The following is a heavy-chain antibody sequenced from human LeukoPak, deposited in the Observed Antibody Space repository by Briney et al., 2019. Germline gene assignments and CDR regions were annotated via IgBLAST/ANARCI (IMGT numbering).Heavy chain of an antibody. Sequence: SETLSLTCAVYGGSFSGYYCSWIRQLPGKGLEWIGEINHSGSTNYNPSLKSRVTISVDTSKNQFSLKLSSVTAADTAVYYCARRPPFYSSRTWGNLFDPWGQGTLVTVSS. CDR3: ARRPPFYSSRTWGNLFDP. J-gene: IGHJ5*02. CDR1: GGSFSGYY. CDR2: INHSGST. V-gene: IGHV4-34*01. D-gene: IGHD6-13*01.